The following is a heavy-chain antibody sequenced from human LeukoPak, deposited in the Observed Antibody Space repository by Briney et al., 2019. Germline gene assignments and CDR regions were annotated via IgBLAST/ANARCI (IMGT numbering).Heavy chain of an antibody. CDR3: ARIRLYGSGGPPILDY. CDR2: IDWDDDK. Sequence: SGPALVKPTQTLTLTCTFSGFLLSTSGMCVSWIRQPPGKALEWLARIDWDDDKYYSTSLKTRLTISKDTSKNQVVLTMTNMDPVDTATYYCARIRLYGSGGPPILDYWGQGTLVTVSS. CDR1: GFLLSTSGMC. D-gene: IGHD3-10*01. V-gene: IGHV2-70*11. J-gene: IGHJ4*02.